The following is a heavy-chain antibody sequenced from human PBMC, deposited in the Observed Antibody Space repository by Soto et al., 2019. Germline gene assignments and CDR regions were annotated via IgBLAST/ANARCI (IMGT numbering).Heavy chain of an antibody. CDR1: GLIFSDYH. CDR2: IRRKANSNTT. V-gene: IGHV3-72*01. Sequence: EVQLVESGGGLVQPGGSLRLSCAASGLIFSDYHMDWVRQAPGKGLEWVGRIRRKANSNTTEYAASVKGRFAISREDSKNSQYIKIKSLTSEDTAVDYRTMFGVRYGGSRGMEVWGQGTTVTVSS. J-gene: IGHJ6*01. D-gene: IGHD3-10*02. CDR3: TMFGVRYGGSRGMEV.